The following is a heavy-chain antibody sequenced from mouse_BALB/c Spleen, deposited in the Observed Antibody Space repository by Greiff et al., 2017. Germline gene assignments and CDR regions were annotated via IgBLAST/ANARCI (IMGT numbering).Heavy chain of an antibody. CDR2: INPSNGGT. CDR3: TRGYYGFDY. J-gene: IGHJ2*01. CDR1: GYTFTSYY. D-gene: IGHD1-1*01. Sequence: QVQLQQSGAELVKPGASVKLSCKASGYTFTSYYMYWVKQRPGQGLEWIGEINPSNGGTNFNEKFKSKATLTVDKSSSTAYMQLSSLTSEDSAVYYCTRGYYGFDYWGQGTTLTVSA. V-gene: IGHV1S81*02.